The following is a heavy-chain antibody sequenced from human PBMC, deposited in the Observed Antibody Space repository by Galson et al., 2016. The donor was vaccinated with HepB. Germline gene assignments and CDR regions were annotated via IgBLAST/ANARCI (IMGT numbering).Heavy chain of an antibody. V-gene: IGHV3-21*01. CDR3: ASPRGRLVMPPDY. CDR2: ISSSSSSI. J-gene: IGHJ4*02. D-gene: IGHD6-6*01. Sequence: SLRLSCAASGFTFSSYTMNWVRQAPGKGLEWISSISSSSSSIYYADSVKGRFTVSRDNAKNSLFLQMNTLRAEDMAVYYCASPRGRLVMPPDYWGQGTLVTVSS. CDR1: GFTFSSYT.